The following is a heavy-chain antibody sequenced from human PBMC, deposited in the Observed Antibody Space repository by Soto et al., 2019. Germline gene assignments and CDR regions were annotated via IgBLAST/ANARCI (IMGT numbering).Heavy chain of an antibody. CDR1: GYTFTTYD. J-gene: IGHJ6*04. CDR2: MNPNSGNT. Sequence: QVQLVQSGAEVKKPGASVKVSCKASGYTFTTYDINWVRQATGQGLEWMGWMNPNSGNTGYAQKFQGRVTMTRNTSISTAYMELNSLRSEDTAVYYCAKRTPGARRKYDLWSMDVWGKGTTVTVFS. V-gene: IGHV1-8*01. D-gene: IGHD3-3*01. CDR3: AKRTPGARRKYDLWSMDV.